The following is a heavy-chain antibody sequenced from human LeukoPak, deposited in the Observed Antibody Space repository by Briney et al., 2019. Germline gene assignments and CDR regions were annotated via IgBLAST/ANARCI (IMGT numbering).Heavy chain of an antibody. D-gene: IGHD3-10*01. CDR1: GFTIRSYW. V-gene: IGHV3-7*01. Sequence: PGGSLRLSCVASGFTIRSYWMSWVRQAPGKGLEWVANIKQDGSEKYYVDSVKGRFTISRDNAKNTLYLQMNSLRAEDTAVYYCARVGGLGTYYWFDPWGQGTLVTVSS. CDR3: ARVGGLGTYYWFDP. CDR2: IKQDGSEK. J-gene: IGHJ5*02.